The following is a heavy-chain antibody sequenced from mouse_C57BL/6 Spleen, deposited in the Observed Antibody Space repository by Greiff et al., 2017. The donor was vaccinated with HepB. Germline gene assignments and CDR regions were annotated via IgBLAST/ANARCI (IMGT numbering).Heavy chain of an antibody. J-gene: IGHJ1*03. Sequence: VQLKESGAELVRPGASVTLSCKASGYTFTDYEMHWVKQTPVHGLEWIGAIDPETGGTAYNQKFKGKAILTADKSSSTAYMELRSLTSEDSAVYYCTRDYYGSSPFYWYFDVWGTGTTVTVSS. V-gene: IGHV1-15*01. D-gene: IGHD1-1*01. CDR2: IDPETGGT. CDR3: TRDYYGSSPFYWYFDV. CDR1: GYTFTDYE.